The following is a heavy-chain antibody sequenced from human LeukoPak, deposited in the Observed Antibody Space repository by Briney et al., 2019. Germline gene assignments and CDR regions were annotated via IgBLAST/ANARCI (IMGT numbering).Heavy chain of an antibody. Sequence: SETLSLTCAVYGGSFSGYYWSWIRQPPGKGLEWIGEINHSGSTNYNPSLKSRVTISVDTSKNQFSLKLSSVTAAGTAVYYCAYDLPEGDWFDPWGQGTLVTVSS. CDR1: GGSFSGYY. J-gene: IGHJ5*02. D-gene: IGHD5-12*01. CDR3: AYDLPEGDWFDP. CDR2: INHSGST. V-gene: IGHV4-34*01.